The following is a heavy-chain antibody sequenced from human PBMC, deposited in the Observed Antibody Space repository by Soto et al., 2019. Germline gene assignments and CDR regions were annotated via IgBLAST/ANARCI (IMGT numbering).Heavy chain of an antibody. CDR3: GRDGSGGIIDS. Sequence: QVQLVPSGAEVKKPGASGTVSCKTSGYTFTGSGLTWVRQAPGHGLEWMGWLSVFNGNTKYGQNIQDRVIMTTDTSTSTAYMELRSLRSDDTAVYFCGRDGSGGIIDSWGQGTRLIVS. CDR1: GYTFTGSG. D-gene: IGHD2-15*01. V-gene: IGHV1-18*01. CDR2: LSVFNGNT. J-gene: IGHJ3*01.